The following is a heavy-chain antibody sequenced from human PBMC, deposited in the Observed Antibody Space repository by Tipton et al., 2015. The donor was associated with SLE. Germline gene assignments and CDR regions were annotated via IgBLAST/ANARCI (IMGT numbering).Heavy chain of an antibody. CDR2: ISSSSSYI. CDR1: GFTFSSYS. J-gene: IGHJ4*02. Sequence: GSLRLSCAASGFTFSSYSMNWVRQAPGKGLEWVSSISSSSSYIYYADSVKGRFTISRDNAKNSLYLQMNSLRAEDTAVYYCARDWRYFDWLPLDYWGQGTLVTVSS. CDR3: ARDWRYFDWLPLDY. D-gene: IGHD3-9*01. V-gene: IGHV3-21*01.